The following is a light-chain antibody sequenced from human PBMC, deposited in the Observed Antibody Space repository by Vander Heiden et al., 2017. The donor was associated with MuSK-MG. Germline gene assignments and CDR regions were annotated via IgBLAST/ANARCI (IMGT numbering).Light chain of an antibody. CDR1: QSISSW. V-gene: IGKV1-5*03. CDR2: KAS. CDR3: QQYNSYHT. Sequence: QMTQSPSTLSASVGDRVTITCRASQSISSWLAWYQQKPGKAPKLLIYKASSLESGVPSRFSGSGSGTEFTLTISSLQPDDFATYYCQQYNSYHTFGGGTKVEIK. J-gene: IGKJ4*01.